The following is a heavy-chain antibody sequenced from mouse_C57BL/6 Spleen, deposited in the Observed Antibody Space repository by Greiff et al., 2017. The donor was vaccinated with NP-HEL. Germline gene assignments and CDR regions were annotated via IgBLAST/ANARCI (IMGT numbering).Heavy chain of an antibody. D-gene: IGHD2-5*01. Sequence: VQLKESGAELVKPGASVKLSCTASGFNIKDYYMHWVKQRTEQGLEWIGRIDPEDGETKYAPKFQGKATITADTSSNTAYLQLSSLTSEDTAVYYCAYYSNLYYYAMDYWGQGTSVTVSS. V-gene: IGHV14-2*01. J-gene: IGHJ4*01. CDR3: AYYSNLYYYAMDY. CDR1: GFNIKDYY. CDR2: IDPEDGET.